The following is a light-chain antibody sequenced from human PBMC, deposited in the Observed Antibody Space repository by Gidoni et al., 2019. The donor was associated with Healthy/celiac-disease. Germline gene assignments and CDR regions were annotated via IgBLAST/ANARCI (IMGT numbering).Light chain of an antibody. CDR2: GAS. CDR1: QSVSTT. Sequence: EIVMTQSPATLSVSPGERATLSCRASQSVSTTLAWYQQKPGQAPRLLIYGASIRATGIPARFSGSGSGTEFTLAISSLQSEDCAVDYWQQYNDWPPRTFGQGTKVEIK. J-gene: IGKJ1*01. CDR3: QQYNDWPPRT. V-gene: IGKV3-15*01.